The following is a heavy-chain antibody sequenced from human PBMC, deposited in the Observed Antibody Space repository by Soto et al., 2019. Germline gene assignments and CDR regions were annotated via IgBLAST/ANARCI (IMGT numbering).Heavy chain of an antibody. J-gene: IGHJ3*02. CDR3: ARSPLGYDYVRQTWREVGDSFDI. V-gene: IGHV4-34*12. CDR2: LIHGGST. CDR1: GASLGGFH. Sequence: SETLSLTCAIYGASLGGFHWTWLRQAPGKGLEWIGELIHGGSTNYNPSLKGRVSFSLDTSKNQFSLHLMSVTAADTAVYYCARSPLGYDYVRQTWREVGDSFDIWGRGTLVT. D-gene: IGHD3-16*01.